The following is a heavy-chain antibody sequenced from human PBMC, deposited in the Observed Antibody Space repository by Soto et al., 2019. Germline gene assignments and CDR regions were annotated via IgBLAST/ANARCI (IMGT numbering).Heavy chain of an antibody. CDR2: IYYSGST. J-gene: IGHJ5*02. CDR3: ARCGYSSSWYVGWFDP. CDR1: GGSISSGGYY. V-gene: IGHV4-31*03. Sequence: QVQLQESGPGLVKPSQTLSLTCTVSGGSISSGGYYWSWIRQHPGKGLEWIGYIYYSGSTYYNPSLKGRVTIAVDTSKNQFSLKLSSVTAADTAVYYCARCGYSSSWYVGWFDPWGQGTLVTVSS. D-gene: IGHD6-13*01.